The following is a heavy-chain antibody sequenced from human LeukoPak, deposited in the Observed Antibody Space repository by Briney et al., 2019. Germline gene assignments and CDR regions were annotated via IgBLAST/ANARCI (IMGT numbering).Heavy chain of an antibody. CDR3: AKDGGYYYGSGSYFGWNY. CDR1: GFTLEDYG. Sequence: GGSLRLSCVASGFTLEDYGMSWVRQGPGKGLEWVSGINWNGGSTGYADSVKGRFTISRDNSKNTLYLQMNSLRAEDTAVYYCAKDGGYYYGSGSYFGWNYWGQGTLVTVSS. V-gene: IGHV3-20*04. CDR2: INWNGGST. J-gene: IGHJ4*02. D-gene: IGHD3-10*01.